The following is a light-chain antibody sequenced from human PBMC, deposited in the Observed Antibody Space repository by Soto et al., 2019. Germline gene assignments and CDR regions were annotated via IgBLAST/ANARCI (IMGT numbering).Light chain of an antibody. J-gene: IGKJ1*01. CDR1: QSVSSSY. Sequence: ENVLTQSPGTLSLSTGERATLSCRASQSVSSSYLAWYQQKPGQAPRLLIYGASSRATGIPDRFSGSGSGTDFTLTISRLEPEDFAVYYCQQYGSSRTFGQGTKVDI. CDR3: QQYGSSRT. V-gene: IGKV3-20*01. CDR2: GAS.